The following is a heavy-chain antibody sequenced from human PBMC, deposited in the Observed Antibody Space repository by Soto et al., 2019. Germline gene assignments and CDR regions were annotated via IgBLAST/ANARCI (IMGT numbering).Heavy chain of an antibody. J-gene: IGHJ4*02. D-gene: IGHD1-20*01. CDR3: AHRSRYEPFGY. Sequence: QITLKESGPTLVKPTQTLTLTCTFSGFSLSTSGVGVGWIRQPPGKALEWLGIIYWDDDKRYSPSLKNRLTITKDTAKNQVVLTMTNMDPVDTATYSCAHRSRYEPFGYWGQGTLVTVSS. CDR2: IYWDDDK. V-gene: IGHV2-5*02. CDR1: GFSLSTSGVG.